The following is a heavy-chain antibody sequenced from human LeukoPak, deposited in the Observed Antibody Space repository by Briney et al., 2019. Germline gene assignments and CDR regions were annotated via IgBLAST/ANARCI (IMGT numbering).Heavy chain of an antibody. CDR1: GGSISSYY. D-gene: IGHD6-6*01. CDR3: ARVLSIAARPTHFDY. Sequence: SETLSLTCTVSGGSISSYYWSWIRQPPGKGLEWIGYIYYSGSTNYNPSLKGRVTISVDTSKNQFSLKLSSVTAADTAVYYCARVLSIAARPTHFDYWGQGTLVTVSS. J-gene: IGHJ4*02. V-gene: IGHV4-59*01. CDR2: IYYSGST.